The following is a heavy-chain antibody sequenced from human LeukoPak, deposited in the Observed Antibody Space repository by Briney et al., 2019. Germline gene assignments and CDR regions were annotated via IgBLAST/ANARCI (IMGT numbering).Heavy chain of an antibody. D-gene: IGHD4-17*01. J-gene: IGHJ6*03. V-gene: IGHV4-39*01. CDR3: ARIYGDYYFYYYMDV. CDR1: GGSISSSNY. Sequence: SETLSLTCTVSGGSISSSNYWGWIRQPPGKGLEWIGSIYYSGSTYYNPSLKSRLTIPLDTSKNHFSLKLSSVTAADTAVYYCARIYGDYYFYYYMDVWGKGTTVTISS. CDR2: IYYSGST.